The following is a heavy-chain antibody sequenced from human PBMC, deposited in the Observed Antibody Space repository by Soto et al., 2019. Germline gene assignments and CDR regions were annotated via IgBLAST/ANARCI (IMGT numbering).Heavy chain of an antibody. V-gene: IGHV3-48*02. CDR2: INCGSTTI. J-gene: IGHJ6*02. Sequence: EVQLVESGGGLVQPGGSLRLSCAASAFTLSSYSMNWVRQAPGKGLEWVSYINCGSTTIYYADSVKGRFTISRDNAKNSLYLQMNRLRDEDTGVYYCARDIPRSSGWDVWGQGTTVTVSS. CDR1: AFTLSSYS. D-gene: IGHD2-21*01. CDR3: ARDIPRSSGWDV.